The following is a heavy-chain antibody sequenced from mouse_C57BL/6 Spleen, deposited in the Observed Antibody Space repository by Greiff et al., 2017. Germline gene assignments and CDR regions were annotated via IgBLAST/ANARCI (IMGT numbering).Heavy chain of an antibody. CDR1: GYSFTDYN. J-gene: IGHJ1*03. Sequence: LVESGPELVKPGASVKISCKASGYSFTDYNMNWVKQSNGKSLEWIGVINPNYGTTSYNQKFKGKATLTVDQSSSTAYMQLNSLTSEDSAVYYCARKSYGSSYGYFDVWGTGTTVTVSS. V-gene: IGHV1-39*01. CDR3: ARKSYGSSYGYFDV. CDR2: INPNYGTT. D-gene: IGHD1-1*01.